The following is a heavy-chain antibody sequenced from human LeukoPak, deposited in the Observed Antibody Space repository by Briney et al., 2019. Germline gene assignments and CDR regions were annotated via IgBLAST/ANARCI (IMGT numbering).Heavy chain of an antibody. V-gene: IGHV3-66*01. Sequence: PGGSLRLSCAASGLTVSSNYMSWVRQAPGKGLEWVSVICSGGSTYYADSVKGRFTISRDNSKNTLYLQMNSLRAEDTAVYYCARYSSGYRYWWFDPWGQGTLVTVSS. J-gene: IGHJ5*02. CDR2: ICSGGST. CDR3: ARYSSGYRYWWFDP. D-gene: IGHD6-19*01. CDR1: GLTVSSNY.